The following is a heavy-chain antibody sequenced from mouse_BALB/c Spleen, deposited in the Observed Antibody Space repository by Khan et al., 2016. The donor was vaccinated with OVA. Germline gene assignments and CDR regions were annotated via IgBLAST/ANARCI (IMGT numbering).Heavy chain of an antibody. V-gene: IGHV3-2*02. CDR3: ARGNYYGDYVDY. CDR1: GYSITSGYA. D-gene: IGHD1-1*01. CDR2: ISHSGVT. Sequence: EVQLQESGPGLVKPSQSLSLTCTVTGYSITSGYAWNWIRQFPGNKLEWMGYISHSGVTSYTPSLKSRISITPDTSNNPCCLQCNSVTTEDTATYYCARGNYYGDYVDYWGQGTTLTVSS. J-gene: IGHJ2*01.